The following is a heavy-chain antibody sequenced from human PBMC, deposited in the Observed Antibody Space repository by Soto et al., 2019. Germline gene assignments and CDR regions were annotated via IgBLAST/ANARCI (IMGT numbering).Heavy chain of an antibody. D-gene: IGHD2-8*01. V-gene: IGHV3-30-3*01. Sequence: GGSLRLSCAASGFTFSSYAMHWVRQAPGKGLEWVAVISYDGSNKYYADSVKGRFTISRDNSKNTLYLQMNSLRAEDTAVYYCARVDCTNGVCLPLYYYYYGMDVWGQGTTVTVSS. CDR1: GFTFSSYA. CDR2: ISYDGSNK. CDR3: ARVDCTNGVCLPLYYYYYGMDV. J-gene: IGHJ6*02.